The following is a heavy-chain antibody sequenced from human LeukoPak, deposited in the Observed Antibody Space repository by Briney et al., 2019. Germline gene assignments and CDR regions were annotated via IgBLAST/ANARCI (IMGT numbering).Heavy chain of an antibody. Sequence: ASVKVSCKASGYTFTGYYIHRVRQTPGQGLEWMGWINPNSGGTNYAQKFQGRVTMTRDTSISTAYMELSRLRSDDTAVYYCARGGIVVVPAADTVVDYWGQGTLVTVSS. D-gene: IGHD2-2*01. V-gene: IGHV1-2*02. CDR1: GYTFTGYY. J-gene: IGHJ4*02. CDR2: INPNSGGT. CDR3: ARGGIVVVPAADTVVDY.